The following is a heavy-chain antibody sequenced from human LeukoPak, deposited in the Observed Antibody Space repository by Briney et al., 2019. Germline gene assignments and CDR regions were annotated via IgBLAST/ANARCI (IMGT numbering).Heavy chain of an antibody. D-gene: IGHD4-17*01. CDR2: ISANNGVT. Sequence: ASVKVSCKASGYTFTNYGISWVRQAPGQGLEWMGWISANNGVTNYAQKLQGRATMTTDTSTNTDYMELGSLRSDDTAVYYCARAPSYGDYGGDHWGQGTLLTVSS. J-gene: IGHJ4*02. CDR1: GYTFTNYG. CDR3: ARAPSYGDYGGDH. V-gene: IGHV1-18*01.